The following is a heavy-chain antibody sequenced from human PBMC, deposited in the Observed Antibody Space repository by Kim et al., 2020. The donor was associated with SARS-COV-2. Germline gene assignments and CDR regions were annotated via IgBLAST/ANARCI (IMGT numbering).Heavy chain of an antibody. D-gene: IGHD5-12*01. CDR1: GDSFSDSY. CDR2: PRGTGSF. CDR3: AKCLREDLGYDWGIEH. Sequence: SETLSLTCIVTGDSFSDSYWTWVRQPAGKGLEWIGRPRGTGSFDYSPSLRGRLTLSLDTSWNHFSLRLTSVTAADTAIYYCAKCLREDLGYDWGIEHWG. J-gene: IGHJ1*01. V-gene: IGHV4-4*07.